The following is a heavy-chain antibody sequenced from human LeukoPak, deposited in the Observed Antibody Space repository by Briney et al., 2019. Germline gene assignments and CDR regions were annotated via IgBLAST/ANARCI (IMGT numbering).Heavy chain of an antibody. D-gene: IGHD3-22*01. Sequence: ASVKVSCKASGYNLTTYGITWVRQAPGQGLEWMGWISAYNGNTDYAQKLQGRVTMTTDTSTSTAYMELRSLRSDDTAVFYCAIYYYDTSGYVVWGQGTLVTVSS. CDR2: ISAYNGNT. J-gene: IGHJ4*02. CDR3: AIYYYDTSGYVV. CDR1: GYNLTTYG. V-gene: IGHV1-18*01.